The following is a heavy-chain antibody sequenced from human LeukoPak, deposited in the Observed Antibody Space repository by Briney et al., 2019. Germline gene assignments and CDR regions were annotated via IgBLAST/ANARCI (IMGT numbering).Heavy chain of an antibody. J-gene: IGHJ6*03. CDR1: GFTFSSYG. V-gene: IGHV3-33*01. D-gene: IGHD2-15*01. CDR3: ARDAVVVVVAATTYYYYYMDV. Sequence: GGSLRLSCAASGFTFSSYGMHWVRQAPGKGLEWVAVIWYDGSNKYYADSVKGRFTISRDNSKNTLYLQMNSLRAEDTAVYYCARDAVVVVVAATTYYYYYMDVWGKGTTVTVSS. CDR2: IWYDGSNK.